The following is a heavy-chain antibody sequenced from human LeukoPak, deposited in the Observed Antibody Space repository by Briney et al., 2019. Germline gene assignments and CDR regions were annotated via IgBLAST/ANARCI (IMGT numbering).Heavy chain of an antibody. CDR1: GYSFTSYW. J-gene: IGHJ5*02. Sequence: RGESLKISCKGSGYSFTSYWIGWVRQMPGKGLEWMGIIYPGDSDTRYSPSFQGQVTISADKSISTAYLQWSSLKASDTAMYYCARKNYDFWSGDRGRYNWFDPWGQGTLVTVSS. CDR3: ARKNYDFWSGDRGRYNWFDP. CDR2: IYPGDSDT. D-gene: IGHD3-3*01. V-gene: IGHV5-51*01.